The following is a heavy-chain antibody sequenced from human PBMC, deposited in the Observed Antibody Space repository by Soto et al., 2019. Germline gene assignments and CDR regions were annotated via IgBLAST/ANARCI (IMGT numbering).Heavy chain of an antibody. CDR2: IVRDGSED. Sequence: QVQLVESGGGVVQPGRSLRLSCAASGFAFSRHGMHWVRQAPGKGLEWVAVIVRDGSEDYYADSVEGRFTISRDNSKNTLYLEMNNLRPEDTAVYYCARDDDYKDNGLDSWGQGTLVTVSS. J-gene: IGHJ5*01. CDR1: GFAFSRHG. V-gene: IGHV3-33*01. D-gene: IGHD4-4*01. CDR3: ARDDDYKDNGLDS.